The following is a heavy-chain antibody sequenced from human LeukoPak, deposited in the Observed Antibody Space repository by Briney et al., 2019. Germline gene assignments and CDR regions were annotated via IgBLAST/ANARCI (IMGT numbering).Heavy chain of an antibody. J-gene: IGHJ4*02. D-gene: IGHD7-27*01. Sequence: GESLQISCKCSGDIFTSYWIGWVRQMPGKGLEWMGIIYPGDSDAKYSPSSQGQVTISADNSINTAYLQWSSLKASDTAMYYCAGENWGSGDYWGQGTLVTVSS. CDR2: IYPGDSDA. CDR3: AGENWGSGDY. V-gene: IGHV5-51*01. CDR1: GDIFTSYW.